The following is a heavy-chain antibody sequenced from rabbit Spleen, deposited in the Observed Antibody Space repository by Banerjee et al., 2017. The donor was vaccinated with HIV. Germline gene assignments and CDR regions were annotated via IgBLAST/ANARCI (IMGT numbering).Heavy chain of an antibody. J-gene: IGHJ6*01. D-gene: IGHD8-1*01. CDR2: IYIISGST. CDR3: ARDLENYAGSNYLDL. Sequence: QEQLVESGGGLVQPGESLKLSCKASGFDFSNYGVSWVRQAPGKGLEWIGCIYIISGSTWYASWVNGQFTISRSTSLNTVDLKMTSLTAADTATYFCARDLENYAGSNYLDLWGPGTLVTVS. V-gene: IGHV1S43*01. CDR1: GFDFSNYG.